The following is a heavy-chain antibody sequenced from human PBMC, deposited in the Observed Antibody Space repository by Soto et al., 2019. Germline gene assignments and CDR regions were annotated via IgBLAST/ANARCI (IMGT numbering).Heavy chain of an antibody. Sequence: QVQLVQSGAEVKKPGSSVKVSCKASGGTFSSYAISWVRQAPGQGLEWMGGIIPIFGTANYAQKFQGRVTITADESTSTAYMELSSLRSEDTAVYYCASRYCSSTSCYTGWFDPWGQGTLVTVYS. CDR2: IIPIFGTA. D-gene: IGHD2-2*02. V-gene: IGHV1-69*01. CDR1: GGTFSSYA. J-gene: IGHJ5*02. CDR3: ASRYCSSTSCYTGWFDP.